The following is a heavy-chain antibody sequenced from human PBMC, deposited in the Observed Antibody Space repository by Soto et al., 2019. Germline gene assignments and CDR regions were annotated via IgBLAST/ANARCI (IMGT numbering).Heavy chain of an antibody. CDR2: IYPGDSDT. Sequence: PGESLKISCKGSGYSFTSYWIGWVRQMPGKGLEWMGIIYPGDSDTRYSPSFQGQVTISADKSISTAYLQWSSLKASDTAMYYCARQYCSGGRCYPGHALDIWGQGTMVTVSS. V-gene: IGHV5-51*01. J-gene: IGHJ3*02. D-gene: IGHD2-15*01. CDR3: ARQYCSGGRCYPGHALDI. CDR1: GYSFTSYW.